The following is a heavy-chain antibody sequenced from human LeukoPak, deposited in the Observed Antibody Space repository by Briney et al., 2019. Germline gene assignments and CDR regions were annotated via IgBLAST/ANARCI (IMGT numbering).Heavy chain of an antibody. V-gene: IGHV4-30-4*08. CDR1: GDSITSGDYY. Sequence: SQTLSLTCTVSGDSITSGDYYWTCIRQPPGKGLECIGYIFYSGIAYYHPSLKSRVSISVDTSKNQFSLNLNFVTAADTAVYYCARAIQASLQPRFDPWGQGTLVTVSS. J-gene: IGHJ5*02. CDR2: IFYSGIA. D-gene: IGHD5-18*01. CDR3: ARAIQASLQPRFDP.